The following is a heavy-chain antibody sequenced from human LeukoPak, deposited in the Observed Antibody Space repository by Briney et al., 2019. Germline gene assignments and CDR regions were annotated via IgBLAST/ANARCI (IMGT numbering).Heavy chain of an antibody. D-gene: IGHD3-10*01. CDR1: GFTLSTYD. CDR2: IYEAGNT. V-gene: IGHV3-13*01. Sequence: PGGSLRLSCAASGFTLSTYDMHWVRQVTGEALEWVSMIYEAGNTYYTGSVKGRFTISRENAKNSLYLQMHGLTAGDTAVYYCAREMSGSNDAFDIWGSGTMVTVSS. CDR3: AREMSGSNDAFDI. J-gene: IGHJ3*02.